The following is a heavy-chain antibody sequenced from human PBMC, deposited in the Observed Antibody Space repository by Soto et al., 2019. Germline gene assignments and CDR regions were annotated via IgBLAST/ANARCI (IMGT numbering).Heavy chain of an antibody. CDR1: GYSFSSYG. V-gene: IGHV1-18*01. D-gene: IGHD2-15*01. CDR3: ARSVVVVGGTRIPLDY. J-gene: IGHJ4*02. CDR2: INAYNGNT. Sequence: ASVKVSCKTSGYSFSSYGISWVRLAPGQGLEWMGWINAYNGNTDFVQKFQGRVTMTTDTSTSTAYMALRSLRSDDTAVYFCARSVVVVGGTRIPLDYWGKGTLVTVSS.